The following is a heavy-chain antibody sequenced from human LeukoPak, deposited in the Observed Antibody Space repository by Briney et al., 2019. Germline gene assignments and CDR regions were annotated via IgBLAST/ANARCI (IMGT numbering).Heavy chain of an antibody. CDR2: IRNDGSNK. D-gene: IGHD6-19*01. V-gene: IGHV3-30*02. CDR3: SKGRDSSPSDLDI. Sequence: GGSLRLSCAASRFTFSSYGMHWVRQAPGKGLEWVAFIRNDGSNKYYVDSVKGRFTISRDNSKNTLYLEMNSLRAEDTAVYYCSKGRDSSPSDLDIWGQGTMVTVSS. CDR1: RFTFSSYG. J-gene: IGHJ3*02.